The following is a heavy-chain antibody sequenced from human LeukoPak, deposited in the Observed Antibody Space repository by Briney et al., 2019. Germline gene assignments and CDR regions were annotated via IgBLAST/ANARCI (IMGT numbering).Heavy chain of an antibody. CDR1: GGSISSYY. CDR2: IYYSGST. J-gene: IGHJ5*02. Sequence: PSETLSLTCNVSGGSISSYYWSWIRQPPGKGLEWIGYIYYSGSTDYNPSLKSRVTISVDTPKNQFSLKVSSVTAADTHVYYCARTSYSGSYYWFDPWGQGTLVSVSS. D-gene: IGHD1-26*01. CDR3: ARTSYSGSYYWFDP. V-gene: IGHV4-59*08.